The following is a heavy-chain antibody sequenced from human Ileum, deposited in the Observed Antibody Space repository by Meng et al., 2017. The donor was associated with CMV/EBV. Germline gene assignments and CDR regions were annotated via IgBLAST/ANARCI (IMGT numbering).Heavy chain of an antibody. CDR1: CDSVSGNY. CDR2: IYDSSST. CDR3: ARATGPLSGSLCLYNWFDP. D-gene: IGHD1-20*01. Sequence: GSLRLSCTVSCDSVSGNYWSWIRQPPGRELEWSGSIYDSSSTNYNRALTSRVTMSIDMSKNHFSLKLNSVTVADRAVYYCARATGPLSGSLCLYNWFDPWGQGTLVTVSS. V-gene: IGHV4-59*02. J-gene: IGHJ5*02.